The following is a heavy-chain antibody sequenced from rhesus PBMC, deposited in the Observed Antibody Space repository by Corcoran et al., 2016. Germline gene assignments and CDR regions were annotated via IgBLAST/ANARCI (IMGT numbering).Heavy chain of an antibody. Sequence: QVQLQESGPGLVKPSATLSLTCAVPGGSISSSNWWWWIRPPPGKGPEWLGGIYSTTEITNSNPSLKNRVSISKDTSNDQFSLKLSSVTAADTAVYYCARGGYYEDDYGYRLYYYFDYWGQGVLVTVSS. CDR3: ARGGYYEDDYGYRLYYYFDY. J-gene: IGHJ4*01. V-gene: IGHV4S18*01. CDR2: IYSTTEIT. D-gene: IGHD3-9*01. CDR1: GGSISSSNWW.